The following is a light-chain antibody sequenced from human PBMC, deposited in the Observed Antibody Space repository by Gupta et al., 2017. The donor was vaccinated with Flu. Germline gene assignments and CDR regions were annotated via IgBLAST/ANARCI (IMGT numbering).Light chain of an antibody. CDR1: QSRLYSSRNKNY. Sequence: SLGERAIINCKSSQSRLYSSRNKNYLTWYQQKPGQPPKMLIYWASTRESGVPDRFSGSGSGTDFTLTISSLQAEDVAVYYCQQYYTTPLTFGGGTKVEIK. J-gene: IGKJ4*01. CDR3: QQYYTTPLT. CDR2: WAS. V-gene: IGKV4-1*01.